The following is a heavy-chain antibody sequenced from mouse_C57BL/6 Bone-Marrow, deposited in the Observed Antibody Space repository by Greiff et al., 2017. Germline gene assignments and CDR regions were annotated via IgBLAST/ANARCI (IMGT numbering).Heavy chain of an antibody. CDR2: ISYDGSN. CDR1: GYSITSGYY. CDR3: AKGLRGYYAMDD. V-gene: IGHV3-6*01. Sequence: EVKLMESGPGLVKPSQSLSLTCSVTGYSITSGYYWNWIRQFPGNKLEWMGYISYDGSNNYNPSLKNRISITRDTSKNQFFLKLNSVTTEDTATYYCAKGLRGYYAMDDWGQGTSVTVSS. D-gene: IGHD2-4*01. J-gene: IGHJ4*01.